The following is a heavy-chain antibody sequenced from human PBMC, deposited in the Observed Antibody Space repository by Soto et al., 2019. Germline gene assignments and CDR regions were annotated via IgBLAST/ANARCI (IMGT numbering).Heavy chain of an antibody. D-gene: IGHD1-1*01. V-gene: IGHV3-74*01. Sequence: VQLVESGGGLVQPGGSLRLSCAASGFAFGSYWMHWGRQAPGKGLVWVSRISQDGAIATQADSVKGLFTISRDNAKNTLFLQMNSLRADDTAVYYCLRDQRHWNEFADQWGQGTLVTVSS. CDR3: LRDQRHWNEFADQ. CDR1: GFAFGSYW. J-gene: IGHJ4*02. CDR2: ISQDGAIA.